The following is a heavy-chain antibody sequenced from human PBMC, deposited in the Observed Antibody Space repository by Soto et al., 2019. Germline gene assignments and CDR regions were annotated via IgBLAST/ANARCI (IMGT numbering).Heavy chain of an antibody. Sequence: ASVKVSCKDSGYTFTSCDINWVRQATGQGLEWMGWMNPNSGNTGYAQKFQGRVTMTRNTSISTAYMELSSLRSEDTAVYYCARYWIGHYYYYGMDVWGQGTTVTVSS. CDR3: ARYWIGHYYYYGMDV. CDR2: MNPNSGNT. J-gene: IGHJ6*02. V-gene: IGHV1-8*01. CDR1: GYTFTSCD. D-gene: IGHD1-1*01.